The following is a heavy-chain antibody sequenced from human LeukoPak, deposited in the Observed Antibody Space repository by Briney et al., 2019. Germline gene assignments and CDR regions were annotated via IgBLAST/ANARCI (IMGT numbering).Heavy chain of an antibody. V-gene: IGHV3-48*01. CDR3: ARDLEDTVTTYHAFDI. Sequence: GGSQRLSCAASGFTFSSYSMNWVRQAPGKGLEWVSYISSSSSTIYYADSVKGRFTISRDNAKNSLYLQMNSLRAEDTAVYYCARDLEDTVTTYHAFDIWGQGTMVTVSS. CDR1: GFTFSSYS. D-gene: IGHD4-17*01. J-gene: IGHJ3*02. CDR2: ISSSSSTI.